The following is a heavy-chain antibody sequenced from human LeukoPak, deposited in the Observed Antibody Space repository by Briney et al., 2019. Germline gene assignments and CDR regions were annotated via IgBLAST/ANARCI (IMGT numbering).Heavy chain of an antibody. J-gene: IGHJ4*02. V-gene: IGHV3-23*01. D-gene: IGHD5-12*01. CDR1: GFTFSSYA. CDR3: AKRSGYTTVWFFDF. Sequence: GGSLRLSCAASGFTFSSYAMSWVRQAPGKGLEWVSSISGSGDNTYYAESVKGRFTISGDNSKNTLFLQMNSLRAEDTAVFYCAKRSGYTTVWFFDFWGQGTLVTVSS. CDR2: ISGSGDNT.